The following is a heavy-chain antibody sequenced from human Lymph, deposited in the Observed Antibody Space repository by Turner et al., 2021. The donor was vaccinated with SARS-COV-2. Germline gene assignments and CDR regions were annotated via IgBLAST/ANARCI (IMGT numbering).Heavy chain of an antibody. CDR2: MDPNSGNT. CDR3: ARAAQLTVWFDP. CDR1: GYTFTRYD. Sequence: QVQLVQSGAEVKKPGASGKVSCLASGYTFTRYDINWVRQATGQGLEWMGWMDPNSGNTGYAQKFQGRVTMTRNTSISTAYMELSSLRSEDTAVYYCARAAQLTVWFDPWGQGTLVTVSS. V-gene: IGHV1-8*01. D-gene: IGHD3-9*01. J-gene: IGHJ5*02.